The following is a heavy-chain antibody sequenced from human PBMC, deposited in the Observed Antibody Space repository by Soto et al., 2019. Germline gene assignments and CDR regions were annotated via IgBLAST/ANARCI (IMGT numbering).Heavy chain of an antibody. V-gene: IGHV1-2*04. CDR2: INPNSGGT. D-gene: IGHD6-6*01. J-gene: IGHJ6*03. CDR3: ASGEYSSSAGPPYYYYYKDV. Sequence: ASVKVSCKASGYTFTGYYMHWVRQAPGQGLEWMGWINPNSGGTNYAQKFQGWVTMTRDTSISTAYMELSRLRSDDTAVYYCASGEYSSSAGPPYYYYYKDVWGKGTTVSVSS. CDR1: GYTFTGYY.